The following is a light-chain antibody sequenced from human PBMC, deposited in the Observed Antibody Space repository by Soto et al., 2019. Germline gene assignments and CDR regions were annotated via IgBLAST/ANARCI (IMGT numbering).Light chain of an antibody. V-gene: IGLV4-60*02. J-gene: IGLJ3*02. CDR3: ETWDSNSRV. Sequence: QAVVTQSSSASASLGSSVKLTCTLSSGHSSYIIAWHQQQPGKAPRYLMKLEGSVSYNKGSGVPDRFSGSSSGADRYLTISNLQFEDEADYYCETWDSNSRVFGGGTKLTVL. CDR2: LEGSVSY. CDR1: SGHSSYI.